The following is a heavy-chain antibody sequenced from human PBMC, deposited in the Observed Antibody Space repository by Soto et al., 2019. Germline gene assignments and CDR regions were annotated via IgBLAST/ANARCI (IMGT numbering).Heavy chain of an antibody. CDR2: IYYSGST. J-gene: IGHJ4*02. V-gene: IGHV4-39*01. CDR3: ASHIDYDYVWGSSRGDY. D-gene: IGHD3-16*01. CDR1: GGSISSSSYY. Sequence: QLQLQESGPGLVKPSETLSLTCTVSGGSISSSSYYWGWIGQPPGKGLEWIGSIYYSGSTYYNPSLKSRVTISVDTSKNQFSLKLSSVTAADTAVYYCASHIDYDYVWGSSRGDYWGQGTLVTVSS.